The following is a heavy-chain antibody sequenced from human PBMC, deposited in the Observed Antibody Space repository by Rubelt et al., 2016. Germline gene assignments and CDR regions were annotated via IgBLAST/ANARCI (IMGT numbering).Heavy chain of an antibody. D-gene: IGHD5-24*01. CDR2: INSDGGDI. CDR1: GFIFGSHW. CDR3: AKDIRDGYNKGELDP. J-gene: IGHJ5*02. V-gene: IGHV3-74*01. Sequence: EVQLVESGGGLVQPGGSLRLSCAASGFIFGSHWMHWVRRPGKGLVWVSRINSDGGDITYPDSVKGRFTISRENARNTLYLQMNSLRPEDTASYYCAKDIRDGYNKGELDPWGQGTLVTVSS.